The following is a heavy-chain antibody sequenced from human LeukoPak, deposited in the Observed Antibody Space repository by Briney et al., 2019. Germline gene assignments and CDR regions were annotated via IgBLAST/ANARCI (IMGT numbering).Heavy chain of an antibody. V-gene: IGHV4-34*01. CDR1: GGSFSGYY. D-gene: IGHD3-10*01. CDR3: AGMRGREQPQGRELGILRYYYYAMDV. J-gene: IGHJ6*04. CDR2: INHSGST. Sequence: SETLSLTCAVYGGSFSGYYWSWIRQPPGKGLEWIGEINHSGSTNYNPSLKSRVTISVDTSKNQFSLKLSSVTAADTAVYYCAGMRGREQPQGRELGILRYYYYAMDVWGKGTTVTVSS.